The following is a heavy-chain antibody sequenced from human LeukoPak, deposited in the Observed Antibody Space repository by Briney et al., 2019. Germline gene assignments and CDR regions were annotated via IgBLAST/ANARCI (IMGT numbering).Heavy chain of an antibody. CDR1: GFTFSNAW. V-gene: IGHV3-15*01. CDR3: TTDTVCTSYYSPKYYYYYGMDV. J-gene: IGHJ6*02. CDR2: IKSKTDGGTT. Sequence: GGSLRLSCAASGFTFSNAWMSWVRQAPGKGLEWVGRIKSKTDGGTTDYAAPVKGRFTISRDDSKNTLYLQMNSLKTEDTAVYYCTTDTVCTSYYSPKYYYYYGMDVWGQGTTVTVSS. D-gene: IGHD2-2*02.